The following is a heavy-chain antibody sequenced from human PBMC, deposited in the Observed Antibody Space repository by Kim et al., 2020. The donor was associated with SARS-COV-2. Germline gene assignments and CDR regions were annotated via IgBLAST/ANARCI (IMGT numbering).Heavy chain of an antibody. CDR3: ARDRVTGWVWDY. D-gene: IGHD3-16*01. J-gene: IGHJ4*02. CDR2: IWYDGSNK. V-gene: IGHV3-33*01. CDR1: GFTFSSYG. Sequence: GGSLRLSCAASGFTFSSYGMHWVRQAPGKGLEWVAVIWYDGSNKYYADSVKGRFTISRDNSKNTLYLQMNSLRAEDTAVYYCARDRVTGWVWDYWGQGTLVTVSS.